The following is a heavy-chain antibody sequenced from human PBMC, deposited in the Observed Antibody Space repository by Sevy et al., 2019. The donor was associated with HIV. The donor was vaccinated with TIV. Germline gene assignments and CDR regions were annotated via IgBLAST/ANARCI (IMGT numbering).Heavy chain of an antibody. Sequence: GESLKISCKGSGYSFTSYWIGWVRQMPGKGLEWMGIIYPGDSDTRYSPSFKGQVTIYADKSISTAYLQWSSLKASDTAMYYCAGGQWELRGNFDYWGQGTLVTVSS. D-gene: IGHD1-26*01. CDR2: IYPGDSDT. CDR3: AGGQWELRGNFDY. V-gene: IGHV5-51*01. J-gene: IGHJ4*02. CDR1: GYSFTSYW.